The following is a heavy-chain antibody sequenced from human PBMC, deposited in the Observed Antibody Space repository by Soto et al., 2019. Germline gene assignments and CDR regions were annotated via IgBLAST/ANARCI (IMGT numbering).Heavy chain of an antibody. V-gene: IGHV2-5*02. J-gene: IGHJ4*02. CDR3: ARALGSWGAYYFDS. CDR1: GFSLNTYGVG. Sequence: QITLKESGPTLVKPTQTLTLTCTGSGFSLNTYGVGVGWIRQPPGKALEWLALIYWDDDKRYSTSLKSRLTITKDTSKNQVVLTMTNMDPVDTVTYYCARALGSWGAYYFDSWGQGTLVTVSS. CDR2: IYWDDDK. D-gene: IGHD3-16*01.